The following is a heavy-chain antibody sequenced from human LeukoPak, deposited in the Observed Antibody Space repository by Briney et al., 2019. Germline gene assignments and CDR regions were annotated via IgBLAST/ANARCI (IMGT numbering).Heavy chain of an antibody. D-gene: IGHD1-26*01. Sequence: SQTLSLTCVISGDSVSSNSAAWNWIRQSPSRGLEWPGRTYYRSKWYYDYSVAVKSRVTINPGTSKNQFSLQLSSVTPEDTAVYYCVRDPVGGSTIFDCWGQGTLVTVSS. CDR2: TYYRSKWYY. J-gene: IGHJ4*02. V-gene: IGHV6-1*01. CDR3: VRDPVGGSTIFDC. CDR1: GDSVSSNSAA.